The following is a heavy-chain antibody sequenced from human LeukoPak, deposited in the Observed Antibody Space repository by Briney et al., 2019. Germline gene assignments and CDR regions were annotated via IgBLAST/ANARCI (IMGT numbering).Heavy chain of an antibody. CDR2: ISGSGGST. Sequence: GGSLRLSCAASGFTFSSYGMSWVRQAPGKGLEWVSAISGSGGSTYYADPVKGRFTISRDNAKDSLYLQMNSLRVEDTAVYYCLRGDRRDYWGQGTLVTVSS. J-gene: IGHJ4*02. V-gene: IGHV3-23*01. CDR1: GFTFSSYG. CDR3: LRGDRRDY.